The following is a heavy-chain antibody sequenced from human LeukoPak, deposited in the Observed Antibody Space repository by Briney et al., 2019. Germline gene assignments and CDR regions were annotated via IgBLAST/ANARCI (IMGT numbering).Heavy chain of an antibody. D-gene: IGHD2-21*01. CDR1: GFTFSSYS. CDR3: ASVNPISHDAFDI. CDR2: ISSSSNHI. V-gene: IGHV3-21*01. Sequence: GGSLRLSCAASGFTFSSYSMNWVRQAPGKGLEWVSSISSSSNHIYYADSVKGRFTISRDNAKNSLYLQMNSLRAEDTAVYYCASVNPISHDAFDIWGRGTMVTVSS. J-gene: IGHJ3*02.